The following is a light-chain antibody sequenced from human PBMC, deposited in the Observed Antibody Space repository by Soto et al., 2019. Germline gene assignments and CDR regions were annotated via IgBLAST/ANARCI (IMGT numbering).Light chain of an antibody. CDR3: QHYRSSPLP. Sequence: EIVLTQSPGTLSLSPGERATLSCRASQSVSSSYLAWYQQKPGQAPRLLIYGASSRATGIPDRFSGSGSGTDFTLTISRLEPEDFSVYYFQHYRSSPLPFGGRTKVQIK. CDR1: QSVSSSY. CDR2: GAS. J-gene: IGKJ4*01. V-gene: IGKV3-20*01.